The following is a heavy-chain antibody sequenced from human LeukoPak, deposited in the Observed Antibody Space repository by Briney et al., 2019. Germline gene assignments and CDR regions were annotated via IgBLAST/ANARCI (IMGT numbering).Heavy chain of an antibody. Sequence: GGSLRLSCAASGFLFNTYAMLWVRQTPDKGLEWVAAISYKGDSEKYPNSLKGRFTISRDNAKNSLYLQMNSLRAEDTAVYYCAKSVISSGWYGQVDYWGQGTLVTVSS. CDR1: GFLFNTYA. J-gene: IGHJ4*02. CDR2: ISYKGDSE. CDR3: AKSVISSGWYGQVDY. D-gene: IGHD6-19*01. V-gene: IGHV3-30*18.